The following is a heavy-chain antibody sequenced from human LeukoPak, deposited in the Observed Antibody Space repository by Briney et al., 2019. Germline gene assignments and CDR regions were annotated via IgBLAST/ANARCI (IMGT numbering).Heavy chain of an antibody. CDR3: AGDQGGNRWTY. V-gene: IGHV1-18*01. Sequence: ASVKVSCKASGYTFTSYIISWVRQAPGQGLEWMGWINAYNGNTDYAQRVQGRVTMTTDTSTSTAYMEVRSLRVEDSAVYYCAGDQGGNRWTYWGQGTLVTVSS. CDR1: GYTFTSYI. CDR2: INAYNGNT. J-gene: IGHJ4*02. D-gene: IGHD3-16*01.